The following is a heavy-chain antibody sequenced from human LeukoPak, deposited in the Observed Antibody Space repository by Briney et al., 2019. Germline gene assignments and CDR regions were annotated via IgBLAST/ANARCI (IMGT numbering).Heavy chain of an antibody. Sequence: GGSLRLSCAASGFTFSSYAMNWVRRTPGKGLEWVSTISGSGGRTFFADSVKGRFTISRDNSKNTLYLQMNSLRADDTAVYYCATTIAVAGTEPFDSWGQGTLVTVSS. CDR1: GFTFSSYA. J-gene: IGHJ4*02. D-gene: IGHD6-19*01. CDR2: ISGSGGRT. V-gene: IGHV3-23*01. CDR3: ATTIAVAGTEPFDS.